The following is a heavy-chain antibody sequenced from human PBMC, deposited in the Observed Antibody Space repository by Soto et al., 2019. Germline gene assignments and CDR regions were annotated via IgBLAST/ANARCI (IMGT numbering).Heavy chain of an antibody. CDR2: INPSGGST. J-gene: IGHJ3*02. CDR3: ARATYYDFWSGPYPYGRGAFDI. D-gene: IGHD3-3*01. V-gene: IGHV1-46*01. CDR1: GYTFTSYY. Sequence: ASVKVSCKASGYTFTSYYMHWVRQAPGQGLEWVGIINPSGGSTSYAQKFQGRVTMTRDTSTSTVYMELSSLRSEDTAVYYCARATYYDFWSGPYPYGRGAFDIWGQGTMVTVSS.